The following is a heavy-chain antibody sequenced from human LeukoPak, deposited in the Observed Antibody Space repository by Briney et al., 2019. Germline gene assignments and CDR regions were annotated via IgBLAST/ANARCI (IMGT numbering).Heavy chain of an antibody. Sequence: NPSETLSLTCTVSGYSISSGYYWGWIRPPPGKGLEWIGSIYHSGSTYYNPSLKSRVTISVDTSKNQFSLKLSSVTAADTAVYYWAGATWIRTIDIWGQGTMVTVSS. V-gene: IGHV4-38-2*02. J-gene: IGHJ3*02. CDR1: GYSISSGYY. CDR2: IYHSGST. CDR3: AGATWIRTIDI. D-gene: IGHD5-18*01.